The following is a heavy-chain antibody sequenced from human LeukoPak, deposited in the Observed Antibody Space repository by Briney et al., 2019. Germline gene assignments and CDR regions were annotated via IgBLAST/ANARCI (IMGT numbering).Heavy chain of an antibody. CDR1: GFTFSSYA. CDR2: ISGSGGST. J-gene: IGHJ4*02. D-gene: IGHD5-24*01. V-gene: IGHV3-23*01. Sequence: GGSLRLSCAASGFTFSSYAMSWVRQAPGKGLEWDSAISGSGGSTYYADSVKGRFTISRDNSKSTLFLQMNSLRAEDTAVYYCAKDPRVGSRVATPCHWGQGTLVTVSS. CDR3: AKDPRVGSRVATPCH.